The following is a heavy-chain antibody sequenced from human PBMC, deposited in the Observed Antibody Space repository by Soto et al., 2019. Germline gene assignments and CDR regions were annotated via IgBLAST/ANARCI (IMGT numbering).Heavy chain of an antibody. J-gene: IGHJ5*02. CDR1: GGSISSSSYY. CDR2: IYYSGST. D-gene: IGHD3-3*01. V-gene: IGHV4-39*01. CDR3: ARHNYDFWNHNWFDP. Sequence: SETLSLTCTVSGGSISSSSYYWGWIRQPPGKGLEWIGSIYYSGSTYYNPSLKSRVTISVDTSKNQFSLKLSSVTAADTAVYYCARHNYDFWNHNWFDPWGQGTLVTVSS.